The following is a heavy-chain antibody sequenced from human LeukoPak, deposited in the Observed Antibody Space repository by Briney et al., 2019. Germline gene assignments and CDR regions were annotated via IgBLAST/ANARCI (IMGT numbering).Heavy chain of an antibody. D-gene: IGHD2-15*01. Sequence: GGSLRLSCAASGFTFSSYGMHWVRQAPGKGLEWVAVISYDGSNKYYADSVKGRFTISRDNSKNTLYLQMNSLRAEDTAVYYCAKDFFSGVVAASYYYGMDVWGQGTTVTVSS. CDR1: GFTFSSYG. V-gene: IGHV3-30*18. J-gene: IGHJ6*02. CDR2: ISYDGSNK. CDR3: AKDFFSGVVAASYYYGMDV.